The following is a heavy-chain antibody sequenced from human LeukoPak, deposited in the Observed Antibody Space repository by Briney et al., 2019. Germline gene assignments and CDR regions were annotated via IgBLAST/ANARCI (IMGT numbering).Heavy chain of an antibody. CDR1: GYTFTGYF. CDR2: IIPIFGTA. Sequence: SVKVSCKASGYTFTGYFMHWVRQAPGQGLEWMGRIIPIFGTANYAQKFQGRVTITTDESTSTAYMELSSLRSEDTAVYYCALLREQWLTLDYWGQGTLVTVSS. J-gene: IGHJ4*02. D-gene: IGHD6-19*01. CDR3: ALLREQWLTLDY. V-gene: IGHV1-69*05.